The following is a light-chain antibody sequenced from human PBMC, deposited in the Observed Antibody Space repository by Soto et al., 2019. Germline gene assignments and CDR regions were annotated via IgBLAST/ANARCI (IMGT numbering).Light chain of an antibody. Sequence: QSALTQPASVSGSPGQSITISCTGTSSDVGGYNYVSWYQQHPGKPPKLMIYDVNNRPSGISNRFSGSKSGNTASLTISGLHAEDEADYYCSSYASTNTPVVFGGGTKLTVL. CDR1: SSDVGGYNY. CDR3: SSYASTNTPVV. V-gene: IGLV2-14*03. CDR2: DVN. J-gene: IGLJ2*01.